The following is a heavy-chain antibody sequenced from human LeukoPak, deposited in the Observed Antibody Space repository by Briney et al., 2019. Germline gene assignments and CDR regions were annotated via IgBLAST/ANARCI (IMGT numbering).Heavy chain of an antibody. J-gene: IGHJ3*02. D-gene: IGHD3-10*01. CDR2: ISSSSSTI. CDR3: ARAFGDAFDI. Sequence: GGSLRLSCAAPGFTFSSYSMNRVRQAPGKGLEWVSYISSSSSTIYYADSVKGRFTISRDNAKNSLYLQMNSLRAEDTAVYYCARAFGDAFDIWGQGTMVTVSS. V-gene: IGHV3-48*01. CDR1: GFTFSSYS.